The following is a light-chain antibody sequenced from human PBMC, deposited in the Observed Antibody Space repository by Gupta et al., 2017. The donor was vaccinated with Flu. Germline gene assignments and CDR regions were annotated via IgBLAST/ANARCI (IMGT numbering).Light chain of an antibody. CDR3: QQDDGSPQT. CDR2: WAS. CDR1: QNVLYSSNNKNY. Sequence: SLGERATINCKSSQNVLYSSNNKNYLDWYQQKPGQPPKLLIYWASTRESGVPDRFSGSGSVTDFTLTISSLQAEDVAVYYCQQDDGSPQTFGQGTKLEIK. J-gene: IGKJ2*01. V-gene: IGKV4-1*01.